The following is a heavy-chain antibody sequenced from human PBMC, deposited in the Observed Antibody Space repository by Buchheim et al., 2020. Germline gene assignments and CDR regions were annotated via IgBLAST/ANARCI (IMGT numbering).Heavy chain of an antibody. J-gene: IGHJ4*02. D-gene: IGHD3-22*01. CDR3: ARDRDHRTAHSDDSSGYQGRHYFDY. CDR1: GGSISSGGYY. Sequence: QVQLQESGPGLVKPSQTLSLTCTVSGGSISSGGYYWSWIRQHPGKGLEWIGYIYYSGSTYYNPSLKSRVTISVDTSKNQFSLKLSSVTAADTAVYYCARDRDHRTAHSDDSSGYQGRHYFDYWGQGTL. V-gene: IGHV4-31*03. CDR2: IYYSGST.